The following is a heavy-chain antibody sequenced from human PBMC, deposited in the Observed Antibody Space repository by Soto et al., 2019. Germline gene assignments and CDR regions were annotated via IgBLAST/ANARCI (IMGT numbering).Heavy chain of an antibody. CDR1: GGCLKSGSYA. J-gene: IGHJ4*02. Sequence: EALSLTCTDSGGCLKSGSYAWSWIRQPPGKGLEWIGYVYHTGRTSYNPSLKSRVSISVDTSKNQFSLNLDSVTAADTAVYFCARDFAYFDSWGQGTLVTVPS. CDR3: ARDFAYFDS. V-gene: IGHV4-61*01. D-gene: IGHD3-3*01. CDR2: VYHTGRT.